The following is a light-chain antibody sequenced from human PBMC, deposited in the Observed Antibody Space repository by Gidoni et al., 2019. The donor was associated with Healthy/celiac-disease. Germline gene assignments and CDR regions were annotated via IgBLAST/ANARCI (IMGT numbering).Light chain of an antibody. CDR1: SSDVGGYNY. CDR2: EVS. Sequence: QSALPPPASVSGSPGQSITISCTGTSSDVGGYNYVSWYQQYPGKAPKLMIYEVSNRPSGVSNRFSGSKSGNTASLTISGLQAEDEADYYCSSYASSSSLVFGGGTKLTVL. V-gene: IGLV2-14*01. CDR3: SSYASSSSLV. J-gene: IGLJ3*02.